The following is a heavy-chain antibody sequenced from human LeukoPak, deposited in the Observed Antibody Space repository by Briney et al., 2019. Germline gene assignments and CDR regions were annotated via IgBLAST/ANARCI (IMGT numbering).Heavy chain of an antibody. CDR2: ISNSDGNT. J-gene: IGHJ4*02. D-gene: IGHD1-1*01. CDR1: GFTFSSTW. CDR3: AKATGTLGN. Sequence: GGSLRLSCAASGFTFSSTWMNWVRQGPGKGLEWVSPISNSDGNTYYADSVKGRFTISRDNSKNTLYLQMNSLTAEDTAIYYCAKATGTLGNWGQGTLVTVSS. V-gene: IGHV3-23*01.